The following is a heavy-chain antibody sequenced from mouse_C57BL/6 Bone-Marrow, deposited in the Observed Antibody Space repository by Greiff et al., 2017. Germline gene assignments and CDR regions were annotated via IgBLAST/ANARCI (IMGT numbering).Heavy chain of an antibody. J-gene: IGHJ3*01. D-gene: IGHD1-1*01. V-gene: IGHV5-2*03. CDR1: EYEFPSHD. Sequence: EVKLEESGGGLVQPGESLKLSCESNEYEFPSHDMSWVRKTPEKKLELVAAINSDGGSTYYPATMENRFIIARDNTKKPLYLQMSSLRSEDTALYYCARHDCGSSYPLAYWGQGTLLTVSA. CDR2: INSDGGST. CDR3: ARHDCGSSYPLAY.